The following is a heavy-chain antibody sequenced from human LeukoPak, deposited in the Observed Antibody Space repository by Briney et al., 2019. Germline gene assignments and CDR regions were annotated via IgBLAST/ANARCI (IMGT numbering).Heavy chain of an antibody. CDR1: GFTFCSFW. J-gene: IGHJ4*02. Sequence: PGGSLRLSCLGSGFTFCSFWMSWDRQAPGNGLEWVANIKQDGSEKYYVDSVKVRFTMSRDNAKNSLYLQMNSLRAEDTAVYYCARVQWELRGVGSYFEYWGQGALVTVSS. V-gene: IGHV3-7*01. CDR2: IKQDGSEK. CDR3: ARVQWELRGVGSYFEY. D-gene: IGHD1-26*01.